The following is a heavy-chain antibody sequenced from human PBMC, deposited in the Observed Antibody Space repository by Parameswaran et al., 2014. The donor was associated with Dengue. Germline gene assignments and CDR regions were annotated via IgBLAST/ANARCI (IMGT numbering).Heavy chain of an antibody. D-gene: IGHD5-24*01. V-gene: IGHV1-69*01. J-gene: IGHJ4*02. Sequence: WVRQAPGQGLEWMGGIIPIFGTANYAQKFQGRVTITADESTSTAYMELSSLRSEDTAVYYCARSREMATILDYWGQGTLVTVSS. CDR2: IIPIFGTA. CDR3: ARSREMATILDY.